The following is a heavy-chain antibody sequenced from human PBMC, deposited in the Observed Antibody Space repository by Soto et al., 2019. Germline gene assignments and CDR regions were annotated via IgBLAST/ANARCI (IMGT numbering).Heavy chain of an antibody. V-gene: IGHV4-39*01. J-gene: IGHJ5*02. D-gene: IGHD3-10*01. CDR1: GGSISSSSYY. CDR3: ARRRFGNWFDL. Sequence: QLQLQESGPGLVKPSETLSLTCTVSGGSISSSSYYWGWIRQPPGKGLEWIGSIYYSGSTYYNPSLESRVTISVDTSKNQFSLKLSSVTAADTAVYYCARRRFGNWFDLWGQGTLVTVSS. CDR2: IYYSGST.